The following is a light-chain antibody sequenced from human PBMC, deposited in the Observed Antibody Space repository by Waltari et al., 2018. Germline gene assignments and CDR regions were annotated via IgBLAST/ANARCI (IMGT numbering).Light chain of an antibody. Sequence: DIHMTQSPSSLSASVGDRVTITCRASQTINKYLNWYQQKPGKAPKVLISVVSYLHTGVPSRFSGSGSGTDFTLTISSLQPEDFATYYCQQIDSLPLTFGGGTKVEIK. CDR2: VVS. CDR3: QQIDSLPLT. CDR1: QTINKY. V-gene: IGKV1-39*01. J-gene: IGKJ4*01.